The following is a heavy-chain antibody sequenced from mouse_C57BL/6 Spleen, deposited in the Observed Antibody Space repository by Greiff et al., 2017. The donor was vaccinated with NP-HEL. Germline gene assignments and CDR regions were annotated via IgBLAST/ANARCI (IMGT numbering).Heavy chain of an antibody. Sequence: VQLQQPGAELVKPGASVKLSCKASGYTFTSYWMHWVKQRPGQGLEWIGMIHPNSGSTNYNEKFKSKATLTVDKSSSTAYMQLSSLTSEDSAVYYCARGYFYDYDWYFDVWGTGTTVTVSS. J-gene: IGHJ1*03. CDR3: ARGYFYDYDWYFDV. CDR1: GYTFTSYW. CDR2: IHPNSGST. D-gene: IGHD2-4*01. V-gene: IGHV1-64*01.